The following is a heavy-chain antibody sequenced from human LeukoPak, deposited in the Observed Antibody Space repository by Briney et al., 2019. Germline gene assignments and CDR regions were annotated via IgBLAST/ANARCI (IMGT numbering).Heavy chain of an antibody. CDR3: ARARGHYGDYTNWFDP. V-gene: IGHV4-30-4*01. J-gene: IGHJ5*02. D-gene: IGHD4-17*01. CDR2: IYYSGNT. Sequence: SETLSLTCTVSGGSISSGDYYWSWIRQPPGKGLEWIGYIYYSGNTYYNPSLKSRVTMSVDTSKNQFSLKLSSVTAADTAVYYRARARGHYGDYTNWFDPWGQGTLVTVSS. CDR1: GGSISSGDYY.